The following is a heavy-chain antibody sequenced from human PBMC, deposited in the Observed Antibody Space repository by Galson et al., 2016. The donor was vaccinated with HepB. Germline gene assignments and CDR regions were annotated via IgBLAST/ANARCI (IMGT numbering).Heavy chain of an antibody. CDR1: GDSVSSNTAA. D-gene: IGHD2-2*01. J-gene: IGHJ3*02. V-gene: IGHV6-1*01. CDR3: ARVYCIGTNCYPPPSKGTFDI. CDR2: TYYRSKWYN. Sequence: CAISGDSVSSNTAAWSWIRQSPSRGLEWPGRTYYRSKWYNDYAVSVKSRVTINPDTSKNQFSLQLSPVTPDDTAIYYRARVYCIGTNCYPPPSKGTFDIWGQGTVVTVSS.